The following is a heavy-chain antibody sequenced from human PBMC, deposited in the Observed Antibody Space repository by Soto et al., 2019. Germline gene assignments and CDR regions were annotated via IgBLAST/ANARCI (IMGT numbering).Heavy chain of an antibody. CDR1: GGSIASKSYY. J-gene: IGHJ6*02. D-gene: IGHD4-4*01. CDR2: VYYSGTT. Sequence: SETLSLTCTVSGGSIASKSYYWGWIRQPPGKGLEWIGSVYYSGTTSYKSSLQSRVTISIDTSKKQFSLELKSVTAADTAVYFCARIDSNSYYDHYYGMDVWGHGTTVTVSS. CDR3: ARIDSNSYYDHYYGMDV. V-gene: IGHV4-39*01.